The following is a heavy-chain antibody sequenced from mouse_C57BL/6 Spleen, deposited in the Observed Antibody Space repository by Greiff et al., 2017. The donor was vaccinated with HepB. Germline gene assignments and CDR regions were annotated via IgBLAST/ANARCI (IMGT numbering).Heavy chain of an antibody. CDR2: INPNNGGT. V-gene: IGHV1-22*01. J-gene: IGHJ3*01. Sequence: EVQLQQSGPELVKPGASVKMSCKASGYTFTDYNMHWVKQSHGKSLEWIGYINPNNGGTSYNQKFKGKATLTVNKSSSTAYMELRSLTSEDSAVYYCASTIYDGYSWFAYWGQGTLVTVSA. CDR3: ASTIYDGYSWFAY. D-gene: IGHD2-3*01. CDR1: GYTFTDYN.